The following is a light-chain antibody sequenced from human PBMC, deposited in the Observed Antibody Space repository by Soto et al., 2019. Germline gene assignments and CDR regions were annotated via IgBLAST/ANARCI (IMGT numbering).Light chain of an antibody. J-gene: IGKJ1*01. CDR3: HQYDRFPHT. CDR1: QTINDW. V-gene: IGKV1-5*03. Sequence: DVQMTQSPSTLSASVGDRVTITCRTSQTINDWLAWYQQKPGKAPSLLIYKASTLESGVPLRFSGSGSGTEFTLTISNLQPDDFATFYCHQYDRFPHTFGQGTK. CDR2: KAS.